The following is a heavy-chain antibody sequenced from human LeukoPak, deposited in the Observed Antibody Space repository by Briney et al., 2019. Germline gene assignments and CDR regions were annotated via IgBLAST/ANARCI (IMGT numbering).Heavy chain of an antibody. CDR2: ISSSSSYI. Sequence: PGGSLRLSCAASGFTFSSYAMSWVRQAPGKGLEWVSAISSSSSYIYYADSVKGRFTISRDNAKNSLYLQMNSLRAEDTAVYYCAREVLWTNAFDIWGQGTMVTVSS. J-gene: IGHJ3*02. CDR1: GFTFSSYA. CDR3: AREVLWTNAFDI. V-gene: IGHV3-21*01. D-gene: IGHD3-10*01.